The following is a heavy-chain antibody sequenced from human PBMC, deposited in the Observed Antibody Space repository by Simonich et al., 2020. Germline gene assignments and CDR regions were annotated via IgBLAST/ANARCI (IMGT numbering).Heavy chain of an antibody. CDR2: IIPHLGIA. V-gene: IGHV1-69*09. CDR1: GGTFSSYA. CDR3: ARTNTMRELDTMVRGVDYFDY. J-gene: IGHJ4*02. Sequence: QVQLVQSGAEVKKPGSSVKVSCKASGGTFSSYAISWVRQAPGQGLEWRGGIIPHLGIANDAQKVQGRVTITADKATSTAYMELSSLRSEDTAVYYCARTNTMRELDTMVRGVDYFDYWGQGTVVTVSS. D-gene: IGHD3-10*01.